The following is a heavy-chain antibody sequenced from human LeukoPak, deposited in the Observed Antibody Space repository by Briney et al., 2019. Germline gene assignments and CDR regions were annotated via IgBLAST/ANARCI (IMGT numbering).Heavy chain of an antibody. Sequence: SQTLSLTCAISGDSVSSTSAAWNRIRQSPSRGLEWLGRTYYWSKWYSDYAVSVRGRITVNPDTSTNQFSLQLNSVTPEDTAVYYCARYTSSWFFDSWGLGTLVTVSS. CDR1: GDSVSSTSAA. CDR2: TYYWSKWYS. CDR3: ARYTSSWFFDS. V-gene: IGHV6-1*01. D-gene: IGHD6-13*01. J-gene: IGHJ4*02.